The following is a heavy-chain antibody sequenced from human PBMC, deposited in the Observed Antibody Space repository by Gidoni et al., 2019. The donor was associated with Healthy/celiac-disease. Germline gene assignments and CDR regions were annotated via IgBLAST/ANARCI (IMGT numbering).Heavy chain of an antibody. CDR1: GGTFSSYT. CDR3: ARLGYCSSTSCPDY. V-gene: IGHV1-69*02. CDR2: SIPIFGIA. J-gene: IGHJ4*02. Sequence: QVQLVQSGAEVKKPGSAVKVSCKASGGTFSSYTISWVRQAPGQGLEWMGRSIPIFGIANYAQKFQGRVTITADKSTSTAYMELSSLRSEDTAVYYCARLGYCSSTSCPDYWGQGTLVTVSS. D-gene: IGHD2-2*01.